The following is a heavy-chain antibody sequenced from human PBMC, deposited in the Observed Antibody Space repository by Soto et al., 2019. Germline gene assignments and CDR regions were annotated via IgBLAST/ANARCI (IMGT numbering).Heavy chain of an antibody. CDR3: ERENGDSHFDY. D-gene: IGHD4-17*01. J-gene: IGHJ4*02. V-gene: IGHV4-30-2*01. Sequence: SSETLSLTCAVSGGSISSGGYSWSWIRQPPGKGLEWIGYIYHSGSTYYNPSLKSRVTISVDRSKNQFSLKLSSVTAADTAVYYCERENGDSHFDYWGQGTLVTVSS. CDR2: IYHSGST. CDR1: GGSISSGGYS.